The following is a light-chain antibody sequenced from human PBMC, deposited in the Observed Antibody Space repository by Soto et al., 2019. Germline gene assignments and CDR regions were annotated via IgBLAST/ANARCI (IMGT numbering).Light chain of an antibody. CDR3: SPYTSSSTLGV. CDR2: DVS. Sequence: QSVLTQPASVFGSPGQSITISCTGTSSDVGGYNYVSWYRQHPGKAPKLMIYDVSNRPSGVSSRFSGSKSGNTASLTISGLQAEDEANYYGSPYTSSSTLGVFGTGTKVTVL. J-gene: IGLJ1*01. V-gene: IGLV2-14*01. CDR1: SSDVGGYNY.